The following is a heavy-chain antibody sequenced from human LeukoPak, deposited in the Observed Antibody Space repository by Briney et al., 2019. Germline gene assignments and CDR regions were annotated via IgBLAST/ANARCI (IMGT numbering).Heavy chain of an antibody. CDR3: ARDRAFYCSGGSCPYYFDY. Sequence: GASVKVSCKASGYTFTSYAMHWVRQAPGQRLEWMGWINAGNGNTKYSQKFQGRVTMTRDTSTSTVYMELSSLRSEDTAVYYCARDRAFYCSGGSCPYYFDYWGQGTLVTVSS. CDR2: INAGNGNT. D-gene: IGHD2-15*01. CDR1: GYTFTSYA. J-gene: IGHJ4*02. V-gene: IGHV1-3*01.